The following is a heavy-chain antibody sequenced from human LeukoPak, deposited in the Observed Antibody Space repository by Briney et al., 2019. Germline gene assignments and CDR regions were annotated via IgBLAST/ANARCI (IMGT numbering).Heavy chain of an antibody. Sequence: VASVKVSCKSSGYTLTSYYMHWVRQAPGQGLEWMGIINPTVGVTIYAQKFQGRVTMTRDMSTSTVYMELSSLRSDDTAVYHCARYGFSSSWQGGWHAFDIWGQGTMVTVSS. J-gene: IGHJ3*02. D-gene: IGHD6-13*01. V-gene: IGHV1-46*01. CDR1: GYTLTSYY. CDR2: INPTVGVT. CDR3: ARYGFSSSWQGGWHAFDI.